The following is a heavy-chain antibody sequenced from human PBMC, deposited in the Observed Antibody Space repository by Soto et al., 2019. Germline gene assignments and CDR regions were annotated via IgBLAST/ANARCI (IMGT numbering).Heavy chain of an antibody. CDR3: AREYSSSYKRGGYYFDY. V-gene: IGHV4-30-2*01. CDR1: GGSISSGGYS. CDR2: IYHSGST. J-gene: IGHJ4*02. Sequence: QLQLQESGSGLVKPSQTLSLTCAVSGGSISSGGYSWSWIRQPPGKGLEWIGYIYHSGSTYYNPSLKSRVTISVDRSKNQFSLKLSSVTAADTAVYYCAREYSSSYKRGGYYFDYWGQGTLVTVSS. D-gene: IGHD6-6*01.